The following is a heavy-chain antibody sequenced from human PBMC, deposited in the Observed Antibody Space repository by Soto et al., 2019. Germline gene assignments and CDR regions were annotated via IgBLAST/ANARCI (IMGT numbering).Heavy chain of an antibody. CDR3: ARGTAGYSGSWYVY. CDR1: GGSFSGHY. V-gene: IGHV4-34*01. CDR2: IVPSGST. Sequence: XETLSLTCAVYGGSFSGHYCSWIRQPPGKGLDWIGEIVPSGSTNYNPSLKSRVTISVDTSKNQFSLKLSSVTAADTAVYYCARGTAGYSGSWYVYWGQGTLVTVSS. J-gene: IGHJ4*02. D-gene: IGHD6-13*01.